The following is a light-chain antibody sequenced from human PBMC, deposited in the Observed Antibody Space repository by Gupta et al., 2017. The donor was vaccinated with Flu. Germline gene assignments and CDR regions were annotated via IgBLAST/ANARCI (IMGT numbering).Light chain of an antibody. CDR2: GAS. CDR3: QHYGRSPWT. J-gene: IGKJ1*01. CDR1: QSVGGSY. V-gene: IGKV3-20*01. Sequence: GTLSLSPGERATLSCRASQSVGGSYLTWYQQKPGQAPRVLIYGASKRATAIPDRFTGSGSGTDFTLTINRLEPEDSAVYYCQHYGRSPWTFGQGTKVEIK.